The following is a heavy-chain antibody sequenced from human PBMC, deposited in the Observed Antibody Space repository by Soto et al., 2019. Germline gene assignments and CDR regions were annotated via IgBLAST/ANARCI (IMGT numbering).Heavy chain of an antibody. V-gene: IGHV4-59*01. CDR2: IYKSEST. CDR3: VTGAGWLPDY. Sequence: PSETLSLTCTVSGDSISSFYCNWVRQSPGKGLEWIGYIYKSESTKYNPSLQSRVTISADTSKNQFSLRLTSVTVADTAVYYCVTGAGWLPDYWGQGTLVTVSS. J-gene: IGHJ4*02. CDR1: GDSISSFY. D-gene: IGHD5-12*01.